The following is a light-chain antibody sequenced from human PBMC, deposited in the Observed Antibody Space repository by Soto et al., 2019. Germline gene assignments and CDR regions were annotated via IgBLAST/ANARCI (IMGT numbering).Light chain of an antibody. V-gene: IGKV3-20*01. CDR2: GTS. CDR1: QSISDNH. CDR3: EYYGTSIT. Sequence: EIVLTQSPGTLSFSPGERVTLSCRASQSISDNHLAWYQQKPGQAPRLLIHGTSNRATGIPDRFSGSGSGTDFTLTFSRLEPEDFAVYYCEYYGTSITFGGGTKVDI. J-gene: IGKJ4*01.